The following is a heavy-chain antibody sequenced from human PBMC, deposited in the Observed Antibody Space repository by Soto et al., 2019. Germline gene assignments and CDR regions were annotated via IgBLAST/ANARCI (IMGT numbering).Heavy chain of an antibody. J-gene: IGHJ6*02. CDR3: ARSQGSSTSLEIYYYYCYGMDV. CDR2: VIPISETT. V-gene: IGHV1-69*01. CDR1: GGTFSSYA. D-gene: IGHD2-2*01. Sequence: QVQLVQSGAEVKKPGSSVKVSCKASGGTFSSYAISWVRQAPGQGLEWMGGVIPISETTNYEQKFQGRVTSTADESKSTAYMELSSLRSEDTAVYYCARSQGSSTSLEIYYYYCYGMDVWGQGTTVTVSS.